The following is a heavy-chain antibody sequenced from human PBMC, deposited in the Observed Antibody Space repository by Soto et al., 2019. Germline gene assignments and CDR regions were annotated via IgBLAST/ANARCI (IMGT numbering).Heavy chain of an antibody. CDR3: ARTTMVRGVIITYWFDP. Sequence: SQTLSLTCAISGDRVSSNSAAWNWIRQSPSRGLEWLGRTYYRSKWYNDYAVSVKSRITINPDTSKNQFSLQLNSVTPEDTAVYYCARTTMVRGVIITYWFDPWGQGTLVTVSS. D-gene: IGHD3-10*01. V-gene: IGHV6-1*01. CDR2: TYYRSKWYN. CDR1: GDRVSSNSAA. J-gene: IGHJ5*02.